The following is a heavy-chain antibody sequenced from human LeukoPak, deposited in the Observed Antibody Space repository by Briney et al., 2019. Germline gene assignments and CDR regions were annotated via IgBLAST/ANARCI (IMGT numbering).Heavy chain of an antibody. J-gene: IGHJ6*02. CDR1: GGFFSGYC. V-gene: IGHV4-34*01. CDR3: ARDGVTIYYYYGMDV. Sequence: SETLSLTCAVYGGFFSGYCWSWIRQPPGKGLDWIGEINHSGSTNYNPSLKSRVTISVDTSKNQFSLKLSSVTAADTAVYYCARDGVTIYYYYGMDVWGQGTTVTVSS. D-gene: IGHD2-2*01. CDR2: INHSGST.